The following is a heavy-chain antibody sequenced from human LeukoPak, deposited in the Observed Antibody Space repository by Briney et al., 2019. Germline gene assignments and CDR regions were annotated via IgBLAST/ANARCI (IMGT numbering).Heavy chain of an antibody. V-gene: IGHV1-69*10. CDR2: VTPVFGIA. D-gene: IGHD3-22*01. Sequence: SVKVSCKTSGGTFNTFAIAWVRQAPGQGLEWMGVVTPVFGIANYAQKFQGRVTITADKSTSTAYMELSSLRSEDTAVYYCARGAYYDSSGTGDYWGQGTLVTVSS. CDR1: GGTFNTFA. J-gene: IGHJ4*02. CDR3: ARGAYYDSSGTGDY.